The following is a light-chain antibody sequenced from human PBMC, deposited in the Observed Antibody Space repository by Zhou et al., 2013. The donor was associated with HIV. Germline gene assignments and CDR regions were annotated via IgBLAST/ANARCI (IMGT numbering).Light chain of an antibody. V-gene: IGKV3-20*01. J-gene: IGKJ1*01. CDR2: GAS. CDR3: MQSIELPRT. Sequence: EIVLTQSPGILSLSPGERATLSCRASQSVTSSYLAWYQQNPGQAPRLLIYGASSRATGIPDRFSGSGSGTDFTLQISRVEAEDVGVYYCMQSIELPRTFGQGTKVEIK. CDR1: QSVTSSY.